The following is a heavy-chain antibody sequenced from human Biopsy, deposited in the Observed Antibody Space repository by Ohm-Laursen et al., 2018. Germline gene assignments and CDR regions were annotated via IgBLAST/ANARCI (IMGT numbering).Heavy chain of an antibody. CDR3: AKDRYNYTPIGGFSMDV. J-gene: IGHJ6*02. Sequence: SLRLSCAASGFTFNNYGMQRVRQAPGKGLEWVAFIFYNGSNTYYADSVKGRFTISRDNSRDALYLQMSSLRAEDTAVYYCAKDRYNYTPIGGFSMDVWGQGTTVTVSS. CDR1: GFTFNNYG. D-gene: IGHD5-18*01. CDR2: IFYNGSNT. V-gene: IGHV3-30*18.